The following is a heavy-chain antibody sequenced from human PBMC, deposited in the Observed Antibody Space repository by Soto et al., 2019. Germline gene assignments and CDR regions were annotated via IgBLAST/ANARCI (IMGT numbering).Heavy chain of an antibody. CDR1: GFTFSSYA. Sequence: PGGSLRLSCAASGFTFSSYAMSWVRQAPGKGLEWVSAISGSGGSTYYADSVKGRFTISRDNSKNTLYLQMNSLRAEDTAVYYCASDYYDSSGYYPGLDPWGQGTLVTVSS. CDR3: ASDYYDSSGYYPGLDP. V-gene: IGHV3-23*01. D-gene: IGHD3-22*01. CDR2: ISGSGGST. J-gene: IGHJ5*02.